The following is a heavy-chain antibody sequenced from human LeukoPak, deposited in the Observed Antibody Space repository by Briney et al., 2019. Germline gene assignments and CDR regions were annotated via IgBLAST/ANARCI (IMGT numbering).Heavy chain of an antibody. V-gene: IGHV3-48*03. CDR2: ISSSGSTI. D-gene: IGHD6-25*01. CDR1: GFTFSSYE. CDR3: ARDGTPIYSSGWVYMDV. Sequence: HPGGSLRLSCAASGFTFSSYEMNWVRQAPGKGLEWVSYISSSGSTIYYADSVKGRFTISRDNAKNSLYLQMNSLGGEDTAVYYCARDGTPIYSSGWVYMDVWGKGTTVTISS. J-gene: IGHJ6*04.